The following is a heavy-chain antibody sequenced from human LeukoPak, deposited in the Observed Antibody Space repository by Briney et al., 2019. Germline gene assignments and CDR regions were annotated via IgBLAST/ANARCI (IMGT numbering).Heavy chain of an antibody. D-gene: IGHD1-26*01. CDR1: GVSIRTSY. CDR3: ARWNSGNYYGIGD. Sequence: ETLSLTCNVSGVSIRTSYWSWIRQPAGKGLEWLANIKQDGSEEYYADSVKGRFTISRDNARNSLYLQMHSLRAEDTALYYCARWNSGNYYGIGDWGQGTLVTVSS. CDR2: IKQDGSEE. V-gene: IGHV3-7*01. J-gene: IGHJ4*02.